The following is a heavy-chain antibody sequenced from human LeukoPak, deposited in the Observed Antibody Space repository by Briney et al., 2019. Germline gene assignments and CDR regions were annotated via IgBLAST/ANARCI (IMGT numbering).Heavy chain of an antibody. Sequence: SETLSLTCTVSGGSMSPYHWGWIRQPPGKGLEWTGYIYYSGSTNYNPSLNSRVTISVDTSKNQFSLRLSSVTAADTAIHYCARAVSGRFDYWGQGTLVTVSS. CDR1: GGSMSPYH. J-gene: IGHJ4*02. CDR3: ARAVSGRFDY. CDR2: IYYSGST. V-gene: IGHV4-59*08. D-gene: IGHD6-19*01.